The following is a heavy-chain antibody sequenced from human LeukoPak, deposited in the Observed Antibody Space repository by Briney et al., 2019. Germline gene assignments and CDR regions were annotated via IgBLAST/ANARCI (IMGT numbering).Heavy chain of an antibody. J-gene: IGHJ4*02. CDR2: INPNSGGT. Sequence: ASVKVFCKSSGYTFTGYYMHWVRQAPGQGLEWMGWINPNSGGTNYAQKFQGRVTMTRDTSISTAYMELSRLRSDDTAVYYCARDPSYPGIAAAGHFFDYWGQGTLVTVSS. CDR3: ARDPSYPGIAAAGHFFDY. CDR1: GYTFTGYY. V-gene: IGHV1-2*02. D-gene: IGHD6-13*01.